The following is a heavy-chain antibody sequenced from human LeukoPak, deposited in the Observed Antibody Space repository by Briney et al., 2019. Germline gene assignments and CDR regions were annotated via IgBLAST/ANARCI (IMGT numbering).Heavy chain of an antibody. CDR3: AREKYYGSGSSAYYYYMDV. D-gene: IGHD3-10*01. CDR2: IYYSGST. Sequence: SETLSLTCTVSGGSISSRSYYWSWIRQPPGKGLEWIGYIYYSGSTNYNPSLKSRVTISVDTSKNQFSLKLSSVTAADTAVYYCAREKYYGSGSSAYYYYMDVWGKGTTVTVSS. CDR1: GGSISSRSYY. J-gene: IGHJ6*03. V-gene: IGHV4-61*01.